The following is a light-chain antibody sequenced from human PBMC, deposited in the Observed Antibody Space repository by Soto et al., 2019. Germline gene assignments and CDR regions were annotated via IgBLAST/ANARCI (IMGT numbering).Light chain of an antibody. CDR3: QHYVGGPTIT. CDR1: QSVSSDY. CDR2: GAS. Sequence: EIVLTQSPGTLSLSPGERATLSWRASQSVSSDYLAWYHQKPGQPPRLLIYGASSRATGIPDRFSGSGSGTDFNLTISRLEPEDFAMYYCQHYVGGPTITFGQGTRLEI. V-gene: IGKV3-20*01. J-gene: IGKJ5*01.